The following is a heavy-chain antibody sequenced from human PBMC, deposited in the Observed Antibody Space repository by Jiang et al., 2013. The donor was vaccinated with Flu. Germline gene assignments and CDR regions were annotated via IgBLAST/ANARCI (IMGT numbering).Heavy chain of an antibody. CDR1: GFSFGDYA. D-gene: IGHD2-2*01. J-gene: IGHJ4*02. CDR2: IRNKLYRGTT. Sequence: VQLVESGGGLVQPGRSLRLSCTASGFSFGDYAVSWLRQAPGKGLEWVGFIRNKLYRGTTDYAASVKGRFTISRDDSKSIAYLQIISLKTEDTAVYYCTRDLVRDIILIPATYFDYWGQGSPGHRLL. V-gene: IGHV3-49*03. CDR3: TRDLVRDIILIPATYFDY.